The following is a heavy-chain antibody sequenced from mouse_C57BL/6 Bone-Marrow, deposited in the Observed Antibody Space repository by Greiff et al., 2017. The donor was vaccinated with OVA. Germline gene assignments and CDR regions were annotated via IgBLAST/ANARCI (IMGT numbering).Heavy chain of an antibody. Sequence: ESGPGLVKPSQSLSLTCSVTGYSITSGYYWNWIRQFPGNKLEWMGYISYDGSNNYNPSLKNRISITRDTSKNQFFLKLNSVTTEDTATYYCARCPKGDFDYWGQGTTLTVSS. CDR1: GYSITSGYY. J-gene: IGHJ2*01. CDR2: ISYDGSN. CDR3: ARCPKGDFDY. V-gene: IGHV3-6*01.